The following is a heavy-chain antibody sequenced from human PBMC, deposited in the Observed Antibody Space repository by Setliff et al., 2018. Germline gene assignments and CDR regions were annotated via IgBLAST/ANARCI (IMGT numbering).Heavy chain of an antibody. CDR3: ARYITGTTPADY. V-gene: IGHV1-18*04. CDR2: ISGYYNKT. D-gene: IGHD1-7*01. J-gene: IGHJ4*02. CDR1: GYTFTSYY. Sequence: ASVKVSCKASGYTFTSYYMHWVRQAPGQGLEWMGWISGYYNKTNYAQKFQDRVTMTTDTSTGTAYMELRSLRSDDTAVYYCARYITGTTPADYWGQGTLVTVSS.